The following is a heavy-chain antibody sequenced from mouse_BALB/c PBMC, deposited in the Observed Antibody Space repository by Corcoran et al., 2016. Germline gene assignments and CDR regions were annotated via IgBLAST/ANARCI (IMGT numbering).Heavy chain of an antibody. D-gene: IGHD2-14*01. J-gene: IGHJ4*01. Sequence: QIQLVQSGPELKKPGETVKISCKASGYTFTNYGMNWVKQAPGKGLKRMGWINTYTGEPTYADDFKGRFAFSLETSASTAYLQINNLKNEDMATYFCARYYRYYYAMDYWGQGTSVTVSS. V-gene: IGHV9-1*02. CDR3: ARYYRYYYAMDY. CDR1: GYTFTNYG. CDR2: INTYTGEP.